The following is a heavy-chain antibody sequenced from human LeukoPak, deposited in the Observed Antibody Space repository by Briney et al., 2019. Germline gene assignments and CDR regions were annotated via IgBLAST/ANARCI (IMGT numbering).Heavy chain of an antibody. D-gene: IGHD6-13*01. J-gene: IGHJ6*03. CDR3: ARLRGGAAYYYMDV. Sequence: ASVKVSCKASGGTFSSYAISWVRQAPGQGLEWMGGIIPIFGTANYAQKFQGRVTITADKSTSTAYMELSSLRSDDTAVYYCARLRGGAAYYYMDVWGKGTTVTVSS. V-gene: IGHV1-69*06. CDR1: GGTFSSYA. CDR2: IIPIFGTA.